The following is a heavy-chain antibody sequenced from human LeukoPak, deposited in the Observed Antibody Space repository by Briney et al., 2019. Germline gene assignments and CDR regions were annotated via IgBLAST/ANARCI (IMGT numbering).Heavy chain of an antibody. CDR1: GYSISSGYY. D-gene: IGHD2-2*01. CDR2: IYHSGST. J-gene: IGHJ5*02. CDR3: ARAQLVVPAAMIPVDP. Sequence: KPSETLSLTCTVSGYSISSGYYWGWIRQPPGKGLEWIGSIYHSGSTYYNPSLKSRVTISVDTSKNQFSLKLSSVTAADTAVYYCARAQLVVPAAMIPVDPWGQGTLVTVSS. V-gene: IGHV4-38-2*02.